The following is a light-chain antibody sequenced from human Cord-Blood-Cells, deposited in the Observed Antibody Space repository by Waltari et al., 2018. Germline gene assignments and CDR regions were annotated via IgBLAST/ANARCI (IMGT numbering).Light chain of an antibody. CDR1: SSDVGSYNL. CDR3: CSYAGSSTFYVL. J-gene: IGLJ2*01. V-gene: IGLV2-23*03. CDR2: EGS. Sequence: QSALTQPASVSGSPGQSITISCTGTSSDVGSYNLVSWYQQHPGKAPKLMIYEGSKRPSGVSNRFSGSKSGNTASLTISGLRAEDEADYYCCSYAGSSTFYVLFGGGTKLTVL.